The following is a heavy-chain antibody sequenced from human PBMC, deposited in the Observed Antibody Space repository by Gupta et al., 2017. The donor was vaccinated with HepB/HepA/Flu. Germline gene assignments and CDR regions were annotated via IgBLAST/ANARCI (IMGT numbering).Heavy chain of an antibody. Sequence: QVQLVQSGAAVTNPGSSVKVSCKASGGTFSSYAISWVRQAPGQGLEWMGGIIPIFGTANYAQKFQGRVTITADESTSTAYMERSSLRSEDTAVYYWARRAGSFWAFDIWGQGTMVTVSS. V-gene: IGHV1-69*01. CDR1: GGTFSSYA. J-gene: IGHJ3*02. CDR2: IIPIFGTA. CDR3: ARRAGSFWAFDI. D-gene: IGHD3-3*01.